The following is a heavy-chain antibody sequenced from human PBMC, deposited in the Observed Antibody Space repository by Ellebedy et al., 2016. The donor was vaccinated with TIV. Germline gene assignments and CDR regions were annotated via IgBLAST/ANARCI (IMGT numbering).Heavy chain of an antibody. Sequence: ASVKVSXXASGYTFTSYYMHWVRQAPGQGLEWMGIINPSGGSTSYAQKFQGRVTMTRDTSTSTVYMELSSLRSEDTAVYYCARDGLHDYALDYWGQGTLVTVSS. D-gene: IGHD4-17*01. CDR3: ARDGLHDYALDY. CDR2: INPSGGST. V-gene: IGHV1-46*01. J-gene: IGHJ4*02. CDR1: GYTFTSYY.